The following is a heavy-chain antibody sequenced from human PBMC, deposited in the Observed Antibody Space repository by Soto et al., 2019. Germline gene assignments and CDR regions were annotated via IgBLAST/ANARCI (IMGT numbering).Heavy chain of an antibody. CDR3: ARGGHYDSSGFDAVAFDI. CDR2: ISSSGSTI. J-gene: IGHJ3*02. Sequence: PRGSLRLSYAASGLTFSEYYMSWIRQAPWQWLEWVSYISSSGSTIYYADSVKGRFTISRDNAKNSLYLQMNSLRAEDTAVYYCARGGHYDSSGFDAVAFDIWGQGTMVTVS. CDR1: GLTFSEYY. V-gene: IGHV3-11*01. D-gene: IGHD3-22*01.